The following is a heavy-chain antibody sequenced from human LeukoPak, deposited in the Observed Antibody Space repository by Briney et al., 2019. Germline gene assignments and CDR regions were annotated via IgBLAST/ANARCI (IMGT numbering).Heavy chain of an antibody. D-gene: IGHD3-3*01. CDR1: GFTFSSYW. CDR3: ARDFPPLRFLEWLSNNWFDP. J-gene: IGHJ5*02. CDR2: INSDGSST. Sequence: GGSLRLSCAASGFTFSSYWMHWVRQAPGKGLVWVSRINSDGSSTSYADSVKGRFTISRDNAKNTLYLQMNSLRAEDTAVYYCARDFPPLRFLEWLSNNWFDPWGQGTLVTVSS. V-gene: IGHV3-74*01.